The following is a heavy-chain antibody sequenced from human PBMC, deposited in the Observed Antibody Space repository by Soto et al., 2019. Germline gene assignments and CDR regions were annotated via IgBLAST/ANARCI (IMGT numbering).Heavy chain of an antibody. V-gene: IGHV4-34*01. D-gene: IGHD2-8*01. J-gene: IGHJ6*02. CDR3: ARGPDYCTNGVCYTVYYYGMDV. Sequence: PSETLSLTCAVYGGSFSGYYWSWIRQPPGKGLEWIGEINHSGSTNYNPSLKSRVTISVDTSKNQXXXXXXXXXXXXTAVYYCARGPDYCTNGVCYTVYYYGMDVWGQGTTVTVSS. CDR2: INHSGST. CDR1: GGSFSGYY.